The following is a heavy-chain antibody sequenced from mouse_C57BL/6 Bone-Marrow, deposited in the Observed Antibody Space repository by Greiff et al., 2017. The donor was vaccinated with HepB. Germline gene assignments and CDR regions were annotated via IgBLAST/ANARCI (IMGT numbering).Heavy chain of an antibody. CDR3: ARRDDPAWFAY. V-gene: IGHV5-17*01. Sequence: EVKLVESGGGLVKPGGSLKLSCAASGFTFSDYGMHWVRQAPEKGLEWVAYISSGSSTIYYADTVKGRFTISRYNAKNTLFLQMTSLRSEDTAMYYCARRDDPAWFAYWGQGTLVTVSA. CDR1: GFTFSDYG. J-gene: IGHJ3*01. D-gene: IGHD2-3*01. CDR2: ISSGSSTI.